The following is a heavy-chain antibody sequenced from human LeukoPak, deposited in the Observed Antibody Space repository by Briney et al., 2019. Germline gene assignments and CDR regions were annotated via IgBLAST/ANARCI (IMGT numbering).Heavy chain of an antibody. V-gene: IGHV1-69*05. CDR3: ARVVNDYKFDY. J-gene: IGHJ4*02. D-gene: IGHD4-11*01. CDR1: GGTFSSYA. Sequence: ASVKVSCKASGGTFSSYAISWVRQAPGQGLEWMGGIIPIFGTANYAQKFQGRVTITTDESTSIAYMELSSLRSEDTAVYYCARVVNDYKFDYWGQGTLVTVSS. CDR2: IIPIFGTA.